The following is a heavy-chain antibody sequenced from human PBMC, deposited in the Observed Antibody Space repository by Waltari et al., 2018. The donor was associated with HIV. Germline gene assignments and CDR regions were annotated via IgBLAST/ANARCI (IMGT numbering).Heavy chain of an antibody. CDR3: ARDRHYDILTGSYFDY. CDR1: AFTLSTNW. D-gene: IGHD3-9*01. CDR2: IKQDGSEK. V-gene: IGHV3-7*01. J-gene: IGHJ4*02. Sequence: EVQLVGPGGGLVQPGGSRSLASAASAFTLSTNWSSWVRQAPGKGLEWVANIKQDGSEKYYVDSVKGRFTISRDNAKNSLYLQMNSLRAEDTAVYYCARDRHYDILTGSYFDYWGQGTLVTVSS.